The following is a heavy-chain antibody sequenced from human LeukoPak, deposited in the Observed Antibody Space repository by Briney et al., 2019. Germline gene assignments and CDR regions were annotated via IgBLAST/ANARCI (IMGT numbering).Heavy chain of an antibody. J-gene: IGHJ6*02. Sequence: SETLSLTCAVSGGSISSGGYSWSWIRQPPGKGLKWIGYIYHSGSTYYNPSLKSRVTISVDRSKNQFSLKLSSVTAADTAVYYCARVAMTGSFGMDVWGQGTTVTVSS. CDR2: IYHSGST. CDR1: GGSISSGGYS. CDR3: ARVAMTGSFGMDV. V-gene: IGHV4-30-2*01. D-gene: IGHD3-9*01.